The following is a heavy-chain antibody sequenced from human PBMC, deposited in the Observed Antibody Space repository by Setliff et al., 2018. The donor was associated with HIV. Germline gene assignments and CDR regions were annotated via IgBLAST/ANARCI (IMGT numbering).Heavy chain of an antibody. D-gene: IGHD3-22*01. J-gene: IGHJ4*02. CDR2: ISSSGSTI. Sequence: PGGSLRLSCAASGFAFTSYAMNWVRQAPGKGLEWISYISSSGSTIYYADSVKGRLTISRDSAKNSLYLQMNSLRAEDTAVYYCARDGARVAITPTYFDYWGQGTLVTVSS. V-gene: IGHV3-48*03. CDR3: ARDGARVAITPTYFDY. CDR1: GFAFTSYA.